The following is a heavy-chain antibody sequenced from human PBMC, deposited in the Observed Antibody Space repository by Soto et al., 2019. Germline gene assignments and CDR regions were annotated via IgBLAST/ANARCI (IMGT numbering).Heavy chain of an antibody. CDR2: ISSSSSYI. V-gene: IGHV3-21*01. CDR1: GFTFSSYS. Sequence: EVQLVESGGGLVKPGGSLRLSCAASGFTFSSYSMNWVRQAPGKGLEWVSSISSSSSYIYYADSVKGRFTISRDNAKNSLYLQMNSLRAEDTAVYYCARADGDYTTDAFDIWGQGTMVTVSS. CDR3: ARADGDYTTDAFDI. D-gene: IGHD4-17*01. J-gene: IGHJ3*02.